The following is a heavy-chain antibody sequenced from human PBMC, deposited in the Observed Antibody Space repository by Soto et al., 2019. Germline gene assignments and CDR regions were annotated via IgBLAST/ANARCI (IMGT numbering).Heavy chain of an antibody. V-gene: IGHV1-18*01. CDR1: GYPFPSYG. CDR3: AREMVRGVGSDY. Sequence: QVQLVQSGAEVKKPGASVKVSCKASGYPFPSYGISWVRQAPGQGLEWMGWITTYNGNTKNAQKLQGRVTMTTDTSTSTAYMELRSLRSDDTAVFYCAREMVRGVGSDYWGQGTLVTVSS. J-gene: IGHJ4*02. D-gene: IGHD3-10*01. CDR2: ITTYNGNT.